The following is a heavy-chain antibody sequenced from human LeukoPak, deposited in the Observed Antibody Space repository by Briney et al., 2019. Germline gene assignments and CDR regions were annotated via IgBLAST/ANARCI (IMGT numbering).Heavy chain of an antibody. J-gene: IGHJ4*02. CDR2: IYHSGST. Sequence: PSGTLSLTCAVSGGSISSSDWWSWVRQPPGKGLEWIGEIYHSGSTNYNPSLKGRVTISVDKSKNQFSLKLSSVTAADTAVYYCASTLIGIAVAGTVYWGQGTLVTVSS. CDR3: ASTLIGIAVAGTVY. V-gene: IGHV4-4*02. CDR1: GGSISSSDW. D-gene: IGHD6-19*01.